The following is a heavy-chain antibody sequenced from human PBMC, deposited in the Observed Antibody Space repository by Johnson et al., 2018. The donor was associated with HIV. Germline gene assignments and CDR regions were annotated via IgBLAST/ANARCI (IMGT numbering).Heavy chain of an antibody. CDR1: GFTFDDYA. J-gene: IGHJ3*02. CDR3: AKDTRYYDSSGLGGAFDI. Sequence: EVRLVESGGGLVQPGRSLRLSCAASGFTFDDYAMHWVRQAPGKGLEWVSGISWNSGSVDYADSVKGRFTISRDNAKNSLYLQMNSLRTEDTAFYYCAKDTRYYDSSGLGGAFDIWGQGTMVTVSS. CDR2: ISWNSGSV. V-gene: IGHV3-9*01. D-gene: IGHD3-22*01.